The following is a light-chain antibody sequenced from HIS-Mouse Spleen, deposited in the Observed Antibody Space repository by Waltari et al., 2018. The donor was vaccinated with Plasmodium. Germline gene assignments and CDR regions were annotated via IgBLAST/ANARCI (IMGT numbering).Light chain of an antibody. CDR2: GAS. Sequence: EIVMTQSPATLSVSPGERATLSCRASQSVSSNLAWYQQKPGQAPRLLIYGASTSATGIPARFSDRGSGTEFTLTISSLQSEDFAVYYCQQYNNWSFTFGPGTKVDIK. CDR1: QSVSSN. CDR3: QQYNNWSFT. V-gene: IGKV3-15*01. J-gene: IGKJ3*01.